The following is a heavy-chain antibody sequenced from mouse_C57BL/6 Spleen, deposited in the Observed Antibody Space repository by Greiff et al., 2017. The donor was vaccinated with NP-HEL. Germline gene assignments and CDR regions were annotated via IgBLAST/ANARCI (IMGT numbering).Heavy chain of an antibody. J-gene: IGHJ3*01. D-gene: IGHD1-1*01. CDR2: IGPGSGST. CDR1: GYTFTDYY. Sequence: QVQLQQSGAELVKPGASVKISCKASGYTFTDYYINWVKQRPGQGLEWIGKIGPGSGSTYYNEKFKGKATLTADKSSSTAYMQLSSLTSEDSAVYFCARSDYYGSSYPAWFAYWGQGTLVTVSA. CDR3: ARSDYYGSSYPAWFAY. V-gene: IGHV1-77*01.